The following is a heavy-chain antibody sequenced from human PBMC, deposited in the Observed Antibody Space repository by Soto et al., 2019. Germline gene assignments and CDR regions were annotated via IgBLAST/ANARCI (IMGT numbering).Heavy chain of an antibody. Sequence: SETLSLTCTVSGGSISSSSYYWGWIRQPPGKGLEWIGSISYSGTTYFNPSLKSRVTISVDTSKNQFSLKLNSVTAAGTAVYYCATTLASSSWYRWFDPWGQGTLVTVSS. CDR3: ATTLASSSWYRWFDP. V-gene: IGHV4-39*01. D-gene: IGHD6-13*01. CDR2: ISYSGTT. CDR1: GGSISSSSYY. J-gene: IGHJ5*02.